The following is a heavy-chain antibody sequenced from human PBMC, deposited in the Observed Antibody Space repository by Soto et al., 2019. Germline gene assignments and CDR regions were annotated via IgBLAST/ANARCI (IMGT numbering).Heavy chain of an antibody. Sequence: SETLSLTCNMSGDSYSISTYSWSWIRQPPGKALQWIGFIYQSGVTSYNPSLASRVSISLDRSNNQCSLKLKSVTAADTAVYFFAGMPYTSGLRFDPWGPGTLVTVSS. J-gene: IGHJ5*02. CDR1: GDSYSISTYS. D-gene: IGHD6-19*01. CDR2: IYQSGVT. CDR3: AGMPYTSGLRFDP. V-gene: IGHV4-30-2*01.